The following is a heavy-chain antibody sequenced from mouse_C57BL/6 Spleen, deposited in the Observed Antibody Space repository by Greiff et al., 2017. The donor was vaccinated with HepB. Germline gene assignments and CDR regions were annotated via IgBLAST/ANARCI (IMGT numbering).Heavy chain of an antibody. Sequence: VQLQQPGAELVKPGASVKMSCKASGYTFTSYWMHWVKQRPGQGLEWIGVIHPNSGSTNYNKKFKSKATLTVDKSSSTAYMQLSSLTSEDSAVYYYSKYGYVIDYWGQGTTLTVSS. D-gene: IGHD1-1*01. CDR1: GYTFTSYW. J-gene: IGHJ2*01. CDR2: IHPNSGST. V-gene: IGHV1-64*01. CDR3: SKYGYVIDY.